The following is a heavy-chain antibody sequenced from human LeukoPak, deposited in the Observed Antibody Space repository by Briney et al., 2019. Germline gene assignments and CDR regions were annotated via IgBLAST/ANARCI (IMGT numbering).Heavy chain of an antibody. CDR1: GFTFSSYS. CDR3: AKAAERSRMVRGEFDY. CDR2: ISSSSSYI. D-gene: IGHD3-10*01. J-gene: IGHJ4*02. V-gene: IGHV3-21*04. Sequence: PGGSLRLSCAASGFTFSSYSMNWVRQAPGKGLEWVSSISSSSSYIYYADSVKGRFTISRDNAKNSLYLQMNSLRAEDTAVYYCAKAAERSRMVRGEFDYWGQGTLVTVSS.